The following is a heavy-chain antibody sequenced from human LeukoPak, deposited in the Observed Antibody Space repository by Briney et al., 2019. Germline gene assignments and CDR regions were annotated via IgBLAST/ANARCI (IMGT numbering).Heavy chain of an antibody. D-gene: IGHD6-6*01. CDR2: INANTGTT. CDR3: ARGAPTGYAISSGRYDY. J-gene: IGHJ4*02. CDR1: GYTFTRYG. V-gene: IGHV1-18*01. Sequence: ASVKVSCKTSGYTFTRYGISRVRQAPGQGLQWMGDINANTGTTTYAQKFQGRVTMTRDTSTSTVYMELRSLRSDDSAVYYCARGAPTGYAISSGRYDYWGQGTLVTVSS.